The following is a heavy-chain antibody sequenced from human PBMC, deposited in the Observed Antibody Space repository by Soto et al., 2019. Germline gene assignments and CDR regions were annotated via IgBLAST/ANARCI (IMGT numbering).Heavy chain of an antibody. V-gene: IGHV3-53*01. Sequence: GGSLRLSCVASGLPVAGSYMAWVRQAPGKGLEWASVIYNDGTTYYSQSVEGRFTISRDTSKNTLYLQMDRLRDEDTAVYYCVRPLPPGQTHARDVWGQGTTVTVSS. CDR1: GLPVAGSY. D-gene: IGHD3-10*01. J-gene: IGHJ6*02. CDR2: IYNDGTT. CDR3: VRPLPPGQTHARDV.